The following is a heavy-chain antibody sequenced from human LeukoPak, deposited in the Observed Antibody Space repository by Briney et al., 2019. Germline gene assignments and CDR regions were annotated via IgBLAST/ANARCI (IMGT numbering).Heavy chain of an antibody. CDR3: ARRAAGTRWFDP. D-gene: IGHD6-13*01. V-gene: IGHV1-18*01. CDR2: ISAYNGNT. CDR1: GCTFTSYG. Sequence: ASVKVSCKASGCTFTSYGISWVRQAPGQGLEWMGWISAYNGNTNYAQKLQGRVTMTTDTSTSTAYMELRSLRSDDTAVYYCARRAAGTRWFDPWGQGTLVTVSS. J-gene: IGHJ5*02.